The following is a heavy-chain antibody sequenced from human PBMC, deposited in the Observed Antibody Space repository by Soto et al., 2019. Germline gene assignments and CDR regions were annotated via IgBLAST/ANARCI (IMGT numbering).Heavy chain of an antibody. CDR2: IYYSGST. CDR1: GGSISSGGYY. CDR3: ARESHSGSFDY. J-gene: IGHJ4*02. V-gene: IGHV4-31*03. D-gene: IGHD1-26*01. Sequence: SETLSLTCTVSGGSISSGGYYWSWIRQHPGKGLEWTGYIYYSGSTYYNPSLKSRVTISVDTSKNQFSLKLSSVTAADTAVYYCARESHSGSFDYWGQGTLVTVSS.